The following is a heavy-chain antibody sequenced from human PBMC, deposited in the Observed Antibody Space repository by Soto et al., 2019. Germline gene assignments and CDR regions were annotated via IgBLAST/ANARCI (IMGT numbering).Heavy chain of an antibody. Sequence: SETLSLTCTVSGGSISSGGYYWSWIRQHPGKGLEWIGYIYYSGSTYYNPSLKSRVTISVDTSKNQFSLKLSSVTAADTAVYYCARDLVVVTAPPAGYYYYGMDVWGQGTTVTV. D-gene: IGHD2-21*02. J-gene: IGHJ6*02. CDR2: IYYSGST. CDR3: ARDLVVVTAPPAGYYYYGMDV. V-gene: IGHV4-31*03. CDR1: GGSISSGGYY.